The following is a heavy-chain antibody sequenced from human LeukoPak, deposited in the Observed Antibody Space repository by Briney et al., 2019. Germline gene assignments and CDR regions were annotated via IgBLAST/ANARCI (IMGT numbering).Heavy chain of an antibody. CDR1: GGSISSSSYY. CDR2: IYYSGST. CDR3: ASAQGVLLWFGETPFVY. D-gene: IGHD3-10*01. J-gene: IGHJ4*02. V-gene: IGHV4-39*01. Sequence: SETLSLTCTVSGGSISSSSYYWGWIRQPPGKGLEWIGSIYYSGSTYYNPSLKSRVTISVDTSKNQFSLKLSSVTAADTAVYYCASAQGVLLWFGETPFVYWGQGTLVTVSS.